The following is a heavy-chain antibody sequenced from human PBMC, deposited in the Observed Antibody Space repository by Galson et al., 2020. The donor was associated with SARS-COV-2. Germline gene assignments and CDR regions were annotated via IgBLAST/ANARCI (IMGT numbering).Heavy chain of an antibody. J-gene: IGHJ4*02. Sequence: TGGSLRLSCAASGFTFSSYSMNWVRQAPGKGLEWVSSISSSSSYIYYADSVKGRFTISRDNAKNSLYLQMNSLRAEDTAVYYCARAKLYDYVWGSYRPLDYWGQGTLVTVSS. D-gene: IGHD3-16*02. CDR1: GFTFSSYS. V-gene: IGHV3-21*01. CDR2: ISSSSSYI. CDR3: ARAKLYDYVWGSYRPLDY.